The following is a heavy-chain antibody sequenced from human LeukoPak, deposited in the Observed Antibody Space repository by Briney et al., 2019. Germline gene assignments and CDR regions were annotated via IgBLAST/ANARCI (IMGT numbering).Heavy chain of an antibody. V-gene: IGHV4-31*11. CDR3: ARDLLLWFGAPEAYYYGMDV. CDR2: IYYSGST. CDR1: GGSISSGGYY. D-gene: IGHD3-10*01. J-gene: IGHJ6*02. Sequence: SETLSLTCAVSGGSISSGGYYWSWIRQHPGKGLEWIGYIYYSGSTYYNPSLKSRVTISVDTSKNQFSLKLSSVTAADTAGYYCARDLLLWFGAPEAYYYGMDVWGQGTTVTVSS.